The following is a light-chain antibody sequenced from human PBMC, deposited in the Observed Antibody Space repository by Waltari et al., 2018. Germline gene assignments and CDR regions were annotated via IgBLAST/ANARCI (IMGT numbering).Light chain of an antibody. Sequence: DIVFTQSPATLSLSPGERSTPSCRASQSIGSYLAWYQLKPGLAPSLLISDASNRAAGIPARFSGSGSGTDFTLTSSSLEPEAFAVYYCQHRSNWPPSFGQGTKVEIE. CDR3: QHRSNWPPS. CDR1: QSIGSY. V-gene: IGKV3-11*01. J-gene: IGKJ2*01. CDR2: DAS.